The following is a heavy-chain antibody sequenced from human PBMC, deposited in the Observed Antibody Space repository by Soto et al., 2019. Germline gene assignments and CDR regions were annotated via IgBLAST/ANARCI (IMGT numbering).Heavy chain of an antibody. D-gene: IGHD4-17*01. CDR1: GFTFSIYA. CDR3: AKSNIGDYMIYYYYYYMDV. J-gene: IGHJ6*03. CDR2: ISGSGGST. V-gene: IGHV3-23*01. Sequence: EVQLLESGGGLVQPGGSLRLSCAASGFTFSIYAMSWVRQAPGKGLEWVSAISGSGGSTYYADSVKGRFTISRDNSKNTLYLQMNSLRAEDTAVYYCAKSNIGDYMIYYYYYYMDVWGKGTTVTVSS.